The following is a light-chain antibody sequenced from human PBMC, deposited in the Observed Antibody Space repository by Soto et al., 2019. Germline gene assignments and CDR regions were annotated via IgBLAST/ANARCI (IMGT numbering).Light chain of an antibody. CDR1: SSDIGAYDY. CDR3: FSSTTTPTHV. V-gene: IGLV2-14*01. CDR2: EVN. Sequence: QSVLTQPASLSGSPGQSISISCTGTSSDIGAYDYVSWFQQHTGKAPKLMISEVNNRPSGVSNRFSGSKSGNTAYLTISGLQVKEEAEYFCFSSTTTPTHVFGTGTKVTVL. J-gene: IGLJ1*01.